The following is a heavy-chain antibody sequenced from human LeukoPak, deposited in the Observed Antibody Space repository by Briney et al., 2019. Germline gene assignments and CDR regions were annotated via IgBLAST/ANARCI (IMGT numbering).Heavy chain of an antibody. D-gene: IGHD1-26*01. J-gene: IGHJ4*02. V-gene: IGHV3-48*01. CDR1: GFTFGSYS. CDR2: ISSSSSTI. Sequence: GGSLRLSCAASGFTFGSYSMNWVRQAPGKGLEWVSYISSSSSTIYYADSVKGRFTISRDNAKNSLYLQMNSLRAEDTAVHYCARGRVGAMYYFDYWGQGTLVTVSS. CDR3: ARGRVGAMYYFDY.